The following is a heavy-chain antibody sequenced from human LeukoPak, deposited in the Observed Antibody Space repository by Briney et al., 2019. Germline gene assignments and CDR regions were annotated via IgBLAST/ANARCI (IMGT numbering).Heavy chain of an antibody. Sequence: PSETLSLTCTVSSGSLSSYDGSWIRQPAGKGLEWIGRIYTRGGPNYNPSLKSRVTMSVDTSKNQVSLKLSSVTAADTAVYYCARLTSRWDQDWYFDLWGRGTLVTVSS. CDR2: IYTRGGP. D-gene: IGHD6-13*01. J-gene: IGHJ2*01. V-gene: IGHV4-4*07. CDR3: ARLTSRWDQDWYFDL. CDR1: SGSLSSYD.